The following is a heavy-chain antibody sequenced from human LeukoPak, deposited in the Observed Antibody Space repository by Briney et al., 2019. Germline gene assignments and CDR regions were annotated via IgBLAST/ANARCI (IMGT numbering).Heavy chain of an antibody. V-gene: IGHV1-18*01. D-gene: IGHD3-9*01. CDR2: ISAYNGNT. J-gene: IGHJ3*02. CDR3: ARIRGYYDILTGSNDAFDI. CDR1: GYTFTSYG. Sequence: ASVKVSCKASGYTFTSYGISWVRQAPGQGLEWMGWISAYNGNTNYAQKLQGRVTMTTDTSTSTAYMGLRSLRSDDTAVYYCARIRGYYDILTGSNDAFDIWGQGTMVTVSS.